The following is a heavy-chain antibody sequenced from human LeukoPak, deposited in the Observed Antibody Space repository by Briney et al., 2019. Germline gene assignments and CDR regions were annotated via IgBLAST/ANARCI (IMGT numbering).Heavy chain of an antibody. J-gene: IGHJ3*02. V-gene: IGHV1-24*01. D-gene: IGHD6-6*01. CDR3: ATTPRSSSEYAFDI. CDR2: FDPEDGET. Sequence: ASVKVSCKVSGYTLTELSMHWVRQAPGKGLEWMGGFDPEDGETIYAQKFQGRVTMTEDTSTDTAYMELSSLRSEDTAVYYCATTPRSSSEYAFDIWGQGTMVTASS. CDR1: GYTLTELS.